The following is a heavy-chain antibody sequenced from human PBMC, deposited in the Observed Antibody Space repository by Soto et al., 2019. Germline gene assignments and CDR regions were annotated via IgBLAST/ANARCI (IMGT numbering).Heavy chain of an antibody. CDR2: ISGGGGST. Sequence: GGSLRLSCAASGFSFNIFAMNWVRQAPGQGLEWVSGISGGGGSTYYADSVKGRFTISRDNSSNTLYLQMNSLRAEDTAVYYCARDKDWAFASWVQGTLVTVSS. J-gene: IGHJ4*02. CDR3: ARDKDWAFAS. CDR1: GFSFNIFA. V-gene: IGHV3-23*01. D-gene: IGHD3-9*01.